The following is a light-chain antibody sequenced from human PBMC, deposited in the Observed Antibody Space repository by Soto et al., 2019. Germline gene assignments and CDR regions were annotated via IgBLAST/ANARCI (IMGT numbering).Light chain of an antibody. CDR3: QSFDSSLRGSV. J-gene: IGLJ2*01. Sequence: QSVLTQPPSVSGAPGQRVTISCTGSSSNIGAGYDVHWYQHLPGTAPKLLIFGNSNRPSAVPDLFSGSKSGTSASLAITGLQAEDEADYHCQSFDSSLRGSVFGGGTQLTVL. CDR1: SSNIGAGYD. CDR2: GNS. V-gene: IGLV1-40*01.